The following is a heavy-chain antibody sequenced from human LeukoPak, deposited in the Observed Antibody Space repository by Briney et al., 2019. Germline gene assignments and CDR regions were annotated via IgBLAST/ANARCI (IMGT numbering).Heavy chain of an antibody. Sequence: PSETLSLTCTVSGGSISSHYWSWIRQPPGKGLEWIGYIYYSGSTNYNPSLKSRVTISVDTSKNQFSLKPSSVTAADTAVYYCARGVPGYLEWRYYFDYWGQGNLVTVSS. CDR2: IYYSGST. D-gene: IGHD3-3*01. V-gene: IGHV4-59*11. CDR3: ARGVPGYLEWRYYFDY. J-gene: IGHJ4*02. CDR1: GGSISSHY.